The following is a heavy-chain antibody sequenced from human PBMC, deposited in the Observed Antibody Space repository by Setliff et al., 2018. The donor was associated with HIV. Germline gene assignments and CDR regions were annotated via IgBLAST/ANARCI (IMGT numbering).Heavy chain of an antibody. CDR3: ARQGGYSGYGFYYYYHMDV. Sequence: SETLSLTCDVSGFSISSGSYYWGWIRQPPGKGLEWIGSIYYSGSTYYNPSLQSRVTISVDTSKNLFSLKLSSVTAADTAVYYCARQGGYSGYGFYYYYHMDVWGKGTTVTVSS. CDR2: IYYSGST. CDR1: GFSISSGSYY. V-gene: IGHV4-39*01. D-gene: IGHD5-12*01. J-gene: IGHJ6*03.